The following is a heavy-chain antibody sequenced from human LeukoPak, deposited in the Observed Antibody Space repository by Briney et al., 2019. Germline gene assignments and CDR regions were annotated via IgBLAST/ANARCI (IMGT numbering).Heavy chain of an antibody. J-gene: IGHJ4*02. D-gene: IGHD6-19*01. V-gene: IGHV3-33*01. CDR3: ARDRSVDYFDY. CDR1: GFTFRNHG. Sequence: GRSPRLSCAASGFTFRNHGRNWVRQDTGKGLEWVAVIWYDGSNKYYADSVKGRFTVSRDNSKHTLYLQMNSLRAEDTAVYYCARDRSVDYFDYWGQGILVTVSS. CDR2: IWYDGSNK.